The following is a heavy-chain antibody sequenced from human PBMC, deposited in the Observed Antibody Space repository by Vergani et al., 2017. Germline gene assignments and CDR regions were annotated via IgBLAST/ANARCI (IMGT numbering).Heavy chain of an antibody. D-gene: IGHD3-10*01. Sequence: QVQLVQSGAEVKTPGSSVKVSCKASGGTFSSYAISWVRQAPGQGREWMGRIIPIFGTAKYAQKFQGRVTITADESTSTAYMDLCSLRSEDTTVYYCSRFSWGITMVRGETWGQGTLVTVSS. J-gene: IGHJ5*02. V-gene: IGHV1-69*13. CDR3: SRFSWGITMVRGET. CDR2: IIPIFGTA. CDR1: GGTFSSYA.